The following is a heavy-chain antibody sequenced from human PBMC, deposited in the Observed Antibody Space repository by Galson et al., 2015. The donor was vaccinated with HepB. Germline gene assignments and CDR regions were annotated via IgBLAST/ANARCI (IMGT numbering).Heavy chain of an antibody. Sequence: SLRLSCAASGFTFSSYGMHWVRQAPGKGLEWVAVISYDGSNKYYADSVKGRFTISRDNSKNTLYLQMNSLRAEDTAVYYCAKDPGGRRFLEWFPYYFDYWGQGTLVTVSS. CDR1: GFTFSSYG. D-gene: IGHD3-3*01. CDR2: ISYDGSNK. V-gene: IGHV3-30*18. CDR3: AKDPGGRRFLEWFPYYFDY. J-gene: IGHJ4*02.